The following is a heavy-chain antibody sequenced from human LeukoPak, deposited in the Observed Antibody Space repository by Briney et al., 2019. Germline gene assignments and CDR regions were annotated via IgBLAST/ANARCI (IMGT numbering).Heavy chain of an antibody. D-gene: IGHD3/OR15-3a*01. J-gene: IGHJ5*02. CDR1: GFTFSMFG. Sequence: GKSLRLSCVASGFTFSMFGMHWVRQAPGKGLGLVAGIHYDATHEKYADSVTGRFTVSRDNPRKTLYLQMNSLRLEDTAIYYCARLGTGGIVGTLSSSRDNWFDPWGQGTLVTVSS. V-gene: IGHV3-30*03. CDR3: ARLGTGGIVGTLSSSRDNWFDP. CDR2: IHYDATHE.